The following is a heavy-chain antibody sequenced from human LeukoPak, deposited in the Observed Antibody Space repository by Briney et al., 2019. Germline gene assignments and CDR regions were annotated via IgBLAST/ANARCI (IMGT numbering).Heavy chain of an antibody. Sequence: SETLSLTCTVSGGSISSYYWSWIRQPPGKGLEWIGNIYYSGSTNYNPSLKSRVTISVDTSKNQFSLKLSSVTAADTAVYYCARGRSMGLRLGELSFIDYWGQGTLVTVSS. CDR2: IYYSGST. J-gene: IGHJ4*02. D-gene: IGHD3-16*02. CDR3: ARGRSMGLRLGELSFIDY. V-gene: IGHV4-59*01. CDR1: GGSISSYY.